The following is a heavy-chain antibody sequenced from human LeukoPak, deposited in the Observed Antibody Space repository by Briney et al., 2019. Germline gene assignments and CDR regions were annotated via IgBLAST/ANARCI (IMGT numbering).Heavy chain of an antibody. D-gene: IGHD5-18*01. Sequence: SVKVSCKVAGGTFSSYAISWVRQAPGQGLEWMGGIIPIFGTANYAQKFQGRVTITADESTSTAYMELSSLRSEDTAVYYCARGKDMVTSGYYYYMDVWGKGTTVTVSS. CDR2: IIPIFGTA. CDR3: ARGKDMVTSGYYYYMDV. J-gene: IGHJ6*03. V-gene: IGHV1-69*01. CDR1: GGTFSSYA.